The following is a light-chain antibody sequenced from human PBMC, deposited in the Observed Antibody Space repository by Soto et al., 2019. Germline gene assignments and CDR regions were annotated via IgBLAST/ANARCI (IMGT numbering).Light chain of an antibody. CDR3: GTWDSSLSASV. CDR1: CSNIGNNY. CDR2: ENN. Sequence: QSVLTQPPSVSAAPGQKVTISCSGSCSNIGNNYVSWYQQLPGTAPKLLIYENNKRPSGIPDRFSGSKSGTSATLGITGLQTGDDSDYYCGTWDSSLSASVFGTGTNVTVL. J-gene: IGLJ1*01. V-gene: IGLV1-51*02.